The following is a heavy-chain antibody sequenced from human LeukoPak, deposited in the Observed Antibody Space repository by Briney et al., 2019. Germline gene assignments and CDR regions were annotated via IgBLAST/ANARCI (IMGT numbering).Heavy chain of an antibody. Sequence: ASVKVSCKASGYTFTGYYMHWVRQARGQGLEWMGWINPNSGGTNYAQKFQGRVTMTRDTSISTAYMELSRLRSDDTAVYYCARVSKTSLDAFDIWGQGTMVTVSS. V-gene: IGHV1-2*02. CDR1: GYTFTGYY. D-gene: IGHD2-2*01. CDR3: ARVSKTSLDAFDI. J-gene: IGHJ3*02. CDR2: INPNSGGT.